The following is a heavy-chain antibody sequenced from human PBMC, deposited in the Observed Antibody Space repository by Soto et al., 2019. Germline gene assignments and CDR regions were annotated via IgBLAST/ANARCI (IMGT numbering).Heavy chain of an antibody. Sequence: QVQLVESGGGVVQPGRSLRLSCAASGFTFSTYTMYWVRQAPGKGLEWVAGISNNGINTHYADSVKGRFTISRDNSKNTLYVQMNSLGAEDTAVYYCAREWIISVAAPGYWGQGTLVTVSS. J-gene: IGHJ4*02. CDR3: AREWIISVAAPGY. V-gene: IGHV3-30-3*01. CDR2: ISNNGINT. CDR1: GFTFSTYT. D-gene: IGHD6-19*01.